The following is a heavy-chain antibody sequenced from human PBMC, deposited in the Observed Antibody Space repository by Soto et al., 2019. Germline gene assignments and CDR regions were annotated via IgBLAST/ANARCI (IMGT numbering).Heavy chain of an antibody. CDR1: GGSISNSNW. J-gene: IGHJ4*02. CDR2: IFHSGGT. CDR3: AHRPIVGAAI. D-gene: IGHD1-26*01. Sequence: QVQLQESGPGLVKPSGTLSLTCAAFGGSISNSNWWTWVRQPPGKGLDWIGEIFHSGGTNYNSSLMGRVTISVDKANNQFSLKLSSVTAADTAVYYCAHRPIVGAAIWGQGTLVTVSS. V-gene: IGHV4-4*02.